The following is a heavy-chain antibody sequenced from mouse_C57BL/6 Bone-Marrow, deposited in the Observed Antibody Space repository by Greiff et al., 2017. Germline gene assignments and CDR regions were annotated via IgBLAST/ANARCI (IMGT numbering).Heavy chain of an antibody. Sequence: VQLQQSGAELVKPGASVKISCTASGFAFSNYWMNWVKQRPGKGLEWIGQIYPGDGDTNYDGKFKGKATLTADNSSSTAYLQLSSLTSEDIAVYFWGTGTAYWGQGTTLTVSS. CDR1: GFAFSNYW. V-gene: IGHV1-80*01. CDR3: GTGTAY. CDR2: IYPGDGDT. D-gene: IGHD4-1*01. J-gene: IGHJ2*01.